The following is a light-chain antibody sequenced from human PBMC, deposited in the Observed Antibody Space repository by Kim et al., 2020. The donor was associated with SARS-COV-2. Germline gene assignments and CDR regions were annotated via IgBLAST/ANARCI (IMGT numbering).Light chain of an antibody. CDR1: QNVVNF. Sequence: VMTQSPATLSVSPGETATLSCRASQNVVNFLAWYQQKPGQAPRLLIYGASTRATGIPARFSGSGYGTEFTLTISSLQSEDFAVYYCQQYNNWPPLIFGGGTKVDIK. CDR2: GAS. V-gene: IGKV3-15*01. J-gene: IGKJ4*01. CDR3: QQYNNWPPLI.